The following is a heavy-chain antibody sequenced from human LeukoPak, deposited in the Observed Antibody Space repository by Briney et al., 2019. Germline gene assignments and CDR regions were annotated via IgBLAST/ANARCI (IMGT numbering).Heavy chain of an antibody. V-gene: IGHV4-39*01. CDR3: ARHFHGSGYVVDF. CDR2: IFYSGST. J-gene: IGHJ4*02. D-gene: IGHD3-22*01. CDR1: GGSISSSDYY. Sequence: PSETLSLTCTVSGGSISSSDYYWGWIRQPPGKGLEWIGGIFYSGSTYYTPSLKSRVTISIDTSKNQFSLKLRSVTAADTAVYFCARHFHGSGYVVDFWGQGTLVTVSS.